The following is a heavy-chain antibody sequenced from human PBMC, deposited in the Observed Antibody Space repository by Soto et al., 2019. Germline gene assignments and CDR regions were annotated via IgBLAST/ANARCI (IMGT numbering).Heavy chain of an antibody. J-gene: IGHJ6*02. Sequence: ASVKVSCKASGYTFTSYAMHWVRQAPGQRLEWMGWINAGNGNTKYSQKSQGRVTITRDTSASTAYMELSSLRSEDTAVYYCAREDYYYGMDVWGQGTTVTAP. V-gene: IGHV1-3*01. CDR3: AREDYYYGMDV. CDR1: GYTFTSYA. CDR2: INAGNGNT.